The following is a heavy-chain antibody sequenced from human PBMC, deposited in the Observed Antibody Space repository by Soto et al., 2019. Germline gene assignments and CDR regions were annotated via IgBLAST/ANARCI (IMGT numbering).Heavy chain of an antibody. Sequence: SETLSLTCSVSGGFISSREYYWNWIRQSPGKGLEWIGYIHYSGGTSYKPSLKSRVSISVDTSKNQFPLKLNSVTAADSAVYYCAREHVSGFGDYYYYGMDVWGQGTTVT. J-gene: IGHJ6*02. CDR1: GGFISSREYY. CDR3: AREHVSGFGDYYYYGMDV. D-gene: IGHD3-10*01. V-gene: IGHV4-30-4*01. CDR2: IHYSGGT.